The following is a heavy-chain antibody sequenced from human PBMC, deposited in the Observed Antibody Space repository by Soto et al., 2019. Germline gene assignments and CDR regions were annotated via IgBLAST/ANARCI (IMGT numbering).Heavy chain of an antibody. D-gene: IGHD3-16*01. V-gene: IGHV4-34*01. Sequence: QVQLQQWGAGLLKPSETLSLTCAVYGGSFSGYYWSWIRQPPGKGLEWIGEINHSGSTNYNPSLQSRVTISVDTSKNQFSLKLSSVTAADTAVYYCARPRPPRGKYMDVWGKGTTVTVSS. CDR3: ARPRPPRGKYMDV. J-gene: IGHJ6*03. CDR1: GGSFSGYY. CDR2: INHSGST.